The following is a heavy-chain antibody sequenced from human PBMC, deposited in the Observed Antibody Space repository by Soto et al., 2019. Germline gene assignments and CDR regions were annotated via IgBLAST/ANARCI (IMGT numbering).Heavy chain of an antibody. J-gene: IGHJ4*02. V-gene: IGHV1-58*01. D-gene: IGHD2-21*02. Sequence: WASVKVSCKASGFTFTSSAVQWVRQARGQRLEWIGWIVVGSGNTNYAQKFQERVTITRDMSTSTAYMELSSLRSEDTAVYYCAADPGCGGDCEWDYWGQGTLVTVSS. CDR2: IVVGSGNT. CDR1: GFTFTSSA. CDR3: AADPGCGGDCEWDY.